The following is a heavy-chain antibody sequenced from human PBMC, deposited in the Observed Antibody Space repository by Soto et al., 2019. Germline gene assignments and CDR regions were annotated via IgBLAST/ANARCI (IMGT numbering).Heavy chain of an antibody. J-gene: IGHJ3*02. CDR1: GYTFTSYY. CDR2: INPSGGST. D-gene: IGHD6-6*01. CDR3: ARDMIAAHVDPDAFDI. V-gene: IGHV1-46*01. Sequence: GASVKVSCKASGYTFTSYYMHWVRQAPGQGLEWMGIINPSGGSTSYAQKFQGRVTMTRDTSTSTVYMELSSLRSEDTAVYYCARDMIAAHVDPDAFDIWGQGTMVTVSS.